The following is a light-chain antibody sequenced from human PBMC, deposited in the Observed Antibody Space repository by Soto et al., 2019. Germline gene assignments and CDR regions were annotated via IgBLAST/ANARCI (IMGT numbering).Light chain of an antibody. Sequence: DIQMTQSPSSLSPSVGDRVTITCRASRSISDWLAWYQQKPGKAPKLLIYAASTLQSGVPSRFSGSGSGTEFTLTISSLQPEDFATYYCQQLNSYPWTFGQGTKVDIK. J-gene: IGKJ1*01. V-gene: IGKV1-9*01. CDR2: AAS. CDR3: QQLNSYPWT. CDR1: RSISDW.